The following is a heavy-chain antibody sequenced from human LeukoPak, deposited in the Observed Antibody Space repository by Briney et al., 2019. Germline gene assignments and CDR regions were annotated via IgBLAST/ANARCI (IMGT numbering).Heavy chain of an antibody. V-gene: IGHV3-21*01. CDR2: ISSSSGYI. D-gene: IGHD3-22*01. Sequence: PGGSLRLSFSASGFTFSSSNMEWVRQAPGKGLEWVSSISSSSGYIYYADSVKGRFTISRDNAKNSLYLQMNSLKAEDTAVYYCARDRYYYDSRGYSLDYWGQGTLVTVSS. J-gene: IGHJ4*02. CDR3: ARDRYYYDSRGYSLDY. CDR1: GFTFSSSN.